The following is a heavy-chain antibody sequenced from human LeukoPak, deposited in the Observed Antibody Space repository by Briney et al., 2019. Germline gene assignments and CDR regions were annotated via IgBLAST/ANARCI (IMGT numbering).Heavy chain of an antibody. V-gene: IGHV4-4*02. D-gene: IGHD1-14*01. J-gene: IGHJ4*02. CDR3: AREILGGFNPGAY. CDR1: LDSTTSNF. CDR2: IHRSGSP. Sequence: SETLSLTCTVSLDSTTSNFWSWVRQPPGKGLEWIGEIHRSGSPNYNPSLQSRVTISIDRSRNQIVLELSSVTAADTAVYYCAREILGGFNPGAYWGKGILVTVSS.